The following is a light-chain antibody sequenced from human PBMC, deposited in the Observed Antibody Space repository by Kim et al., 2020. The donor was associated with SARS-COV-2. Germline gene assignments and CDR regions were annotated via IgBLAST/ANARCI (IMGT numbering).Light chain of an antibody. CDR1: QSSSSY. J-gene: IGKJ2*03. CDR2: AAS. V-gene: IGKV1-39*01. Sequence: SASVGDRVTITCRASQSSSSYLNWYQQKPGKAPKLLIDAASSLQSGVPSRFSGSGSGTDFTLTISSLQPEDFATYYCQQSYSTPYSFGQGTKLEI. CDR3: QQSYSTPYS.